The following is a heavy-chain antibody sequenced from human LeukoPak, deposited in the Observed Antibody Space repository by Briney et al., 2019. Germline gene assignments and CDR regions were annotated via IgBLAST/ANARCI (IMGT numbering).Heavy chain of an antibody. D-gene: IGHD6-13*01. J-gene: IGHJ5*02. Sequence: SETLSLTCAVYGGSFSGYYWSWIRQPPGKGLEWIGEINHSGSTNYNPSLKSRVTISVDTSKNQFSLKLSSVTAADTAVYYCARQRAAAVAWFDPWGQGTLVTVSS. CDR1: GGSFSGYY. V-gene: IGHV4-34*01. CDR2: INHSGST. CDR3: ARQRAAAVAWFDP.